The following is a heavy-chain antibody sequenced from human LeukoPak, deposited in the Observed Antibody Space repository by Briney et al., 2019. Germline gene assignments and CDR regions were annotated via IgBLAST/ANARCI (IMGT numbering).Heavy chain of an antibody. D-gene: IGHD6-19*01. CDR1: GGSISSGGYY. CDR3: ARLLAGPTGPLYFDY. CDR2: IYYSGST. Sequence: SETLSPTCTVSGGSISSGGYYWSWIRQHPGKGLEWIGYIYYSGSTYYNPSLKSRVTISVDTSKNQFSLKLSSVTAADTAVYYCARLLAGPTGPLYFDYWGQGTLVTVSS. J-gene: IGHJ4*02. V-gene: IGHV4-31*03.